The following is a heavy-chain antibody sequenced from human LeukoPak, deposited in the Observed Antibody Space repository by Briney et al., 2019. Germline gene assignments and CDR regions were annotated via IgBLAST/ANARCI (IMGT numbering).Heavy chain of an antibody. CDR3: ARDPDSTALQINSDF. J-gene: IGHJ4*02. CDR2: ISNDGRNR. V-gene: IGHV3-30*04. Sequence: PGGSLRLSCAASGFAFSSYAMHWVRQAPGKGLEWVTGISNDGRNRYYTDSVKGRFTISRDNSKNTLYLQMNSLRVEDTALYYCARDPDSTALQINSDFWGQGTLVTVSS. D-gene: IGHD5-18*01. CDR1: GFAFSSYA.